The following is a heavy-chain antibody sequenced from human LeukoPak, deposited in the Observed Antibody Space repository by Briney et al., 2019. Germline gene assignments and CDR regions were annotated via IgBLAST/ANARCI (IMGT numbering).Heavy chain of an antibody. CDR3: AGADRHDYGEDY. J-gene: IGHJ4*02. CDR2: IYYSGSS. CDR1: GGSISSYY. D-gene: IGHD4-17*01. V-gene: IGHV4-59*04. Sequence: SETLSLTCTVSGGSISSYYWSWIRQPPGKGLEWMGFIYYSGSSYYNPSLKSRVTMSVDTSKNQFSLKLTSVTAADTAFYYCAGADRHDYGEDYWGQGTLVTVSS.